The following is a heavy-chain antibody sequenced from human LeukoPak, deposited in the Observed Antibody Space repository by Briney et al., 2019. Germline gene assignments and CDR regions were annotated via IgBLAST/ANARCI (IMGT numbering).Heavy chain of an antibody. CDR1: GGSVSSGSHY. CDR3: ASSIAAAGRSYDY. J-gene: IGHJ4*02. D-gene: IGHD6-13*01. Sequence: SETLSLTCTVSGGSVSSGSHYWSWTRQPPGKGLEWIGYIYYSGSTNYNPSLKSRVTISVDTSKNQFSLELSSVTAADTAVYYCASSIAAAGRSYDYWGQGTLVTVSS. V-gene: IGHV4-61*01. CDR2: IYYSGST.